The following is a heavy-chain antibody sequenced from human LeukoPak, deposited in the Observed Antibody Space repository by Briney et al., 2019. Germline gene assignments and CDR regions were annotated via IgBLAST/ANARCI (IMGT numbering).Heavy chain of an antibody. D-gene: IGHD3-22*01. Sequence: PGGSLRLSCAASGFTFSSYWMSWVRQAPGKGLEWVANIKQDGSEKYYVDSVKGRFTIPRDNAKNSLYLQMNSLRAEDTAVYYCARDAILGYYYDSSGYYWTFDYWGQGTLVTVSS. CDR3: ARDAILGYYYDSSGYYWTFDY. V-gene: IGHV3-7*01. J-gene: IGHJ4*02. CDR2: IKQDGSEK. CDR1: GFTFSSYW.